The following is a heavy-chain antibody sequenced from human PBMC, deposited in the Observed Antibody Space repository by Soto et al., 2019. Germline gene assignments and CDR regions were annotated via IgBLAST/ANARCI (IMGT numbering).Heavy chain of an antibody. J-gene: IGHJ6*02. D-gene: IGHD3-9*01. CDR2: IYYIGTT. CDR1: GGSISSADFF. Sequence: SETLSLTCTVSGGSISSADFFWTWLRQPPGKGLEWLGYIYYIGTTYYNPSLKGRVTVSIDTSENQFSLNLSSVTTADTAVYYCARGLVIRPYYYHGMDVWGQGTTVTVSS. CDR3: ARGLVIRPYYYHGMDV. V-gene: IGHV4-30-4*01.